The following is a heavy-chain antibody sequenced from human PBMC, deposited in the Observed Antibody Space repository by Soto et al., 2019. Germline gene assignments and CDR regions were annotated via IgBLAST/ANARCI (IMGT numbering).Heavy chain of an antibody. CDR1: GGTFSSYA. CDR2: ISPIFGTA. D-gene: IGHD1-26*01. V-gene: IGHV1-69*01. J-gene: IGHJ6*02. CDR3: AISGLIHSGSYERYGIDV. Sequence: QVQLVQSGAEVKKPGSSVKVSCKASGGTFSSYAISWVRQAPGQGLEWMGGISPIFGTANYAQKFQGRVTITADESTSTAYMELRSLRSEDTAVYYCAISGLIHSGSYERYGIDVWGQGTPVTVSS.